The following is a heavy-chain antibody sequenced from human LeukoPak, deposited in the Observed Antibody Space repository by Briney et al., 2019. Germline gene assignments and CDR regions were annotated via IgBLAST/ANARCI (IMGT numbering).Heavy chain of an antibody. V-gene: IGHV3-21*01. J-gene: IGHJ4*02. CDR1: GFTFSSYS. D-gene: IGHD3-22*01. CDR3: ARGTYYYDSSGYYSYYFDY. Sequence: PGGSLRLSCAASGFTFSSYSMNWVRQAPGKGLEWVSSISSSSSYIYYAGSVKGRFTISRDNAKNSLYLQMNSLRAEDTAVYYCARGTYYYDSSGYYSYYFDYWGQGTLVTVSS. CDR2: ISSSSSYI.